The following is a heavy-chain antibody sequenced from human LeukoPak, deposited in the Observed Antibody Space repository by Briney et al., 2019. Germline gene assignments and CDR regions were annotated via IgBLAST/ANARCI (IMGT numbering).Heavy chain of an antibody. J-gene: IGHJ3*02. CDR3: ARERYSSSSRVAFDI. CDR1: GGSISSSHW. Sequence: QPSETLSLTCAVSGGSISSSHWWSWVRQPPGKGLEWIGEIYHSGTTNYNPSLKSRVTISVDKSNNHFSLKLSSVTAADTAVYYCARERYSSSSRVAFDIWGQGTMVTVSS. CDR2: IYHSGTT. V-gene: IGHV4-4*02. D-gene: IGHD6-6*01.